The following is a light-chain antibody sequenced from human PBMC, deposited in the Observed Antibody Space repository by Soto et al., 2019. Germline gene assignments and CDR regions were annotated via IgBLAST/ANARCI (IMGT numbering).Light chain of an antibody. CDR3: QTWVTGIYV. V-gene: IGLV4-69*01. CDR1: SGHSYYA. CDR2: LNSDGSH. J-gene: IGLJ1*01. Sequence: QLVLTQSPSASASLGASVKLTCTLSSGHSYYAIAWHQQQPEKGPRYLMKLNSDGSHRKGDGIPDRFSGSSSGAERYLTISSLQSEDEADYYCQTWVTGIYVFGTGTKLTVL.